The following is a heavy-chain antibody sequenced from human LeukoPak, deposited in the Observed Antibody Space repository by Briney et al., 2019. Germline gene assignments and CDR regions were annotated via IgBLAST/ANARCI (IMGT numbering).Heavy chain of an antibody. CDR1: GGSISSSSYY. CDR3: ARISEWRGLWFGEFFDY. V-gene: IGHV4-39*01. Sequence: SETLSLTCTVSGGSISSSSYYWGWIRQPPGKGLEWIGSIYYSGSTYYNPSLKSRVTISVDTSKNQFSLKLSSVTAADTAVYYCARISEWRGLWFGEFFDYWGQGTLVTVSS. J-gene: IGHJ4*02. CDR2: IYYSGST. D-gene: IGHD3-10*01.